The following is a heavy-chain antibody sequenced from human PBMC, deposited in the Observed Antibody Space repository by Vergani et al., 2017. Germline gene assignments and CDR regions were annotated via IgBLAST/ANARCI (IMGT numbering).Heavy chain of an antibody. CDR3: TTALYYYDSSGLDY. Sequence: EVQLVESGGGLVKPGGSLRLSCAASGFTFSNAWMSWVRQAPGKGLEWVGRIKSKTDGGTTDYAAPVKGRFTISRDDSKNTLYLQRNSLKTEDTAVYYCTTALYYYDSSGLDYWGQGTLVTVSS. V-gene: IGHV3-15*01. CDR2: IKSKTDGGTT. J-gene: IGHJ4*02. D-gene: IGHD3-22*01. CDR1: GFTFSNAW.